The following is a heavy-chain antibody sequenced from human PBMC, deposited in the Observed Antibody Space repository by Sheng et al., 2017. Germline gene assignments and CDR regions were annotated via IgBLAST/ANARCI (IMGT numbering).Heavy chain of an antibody. CDR2: TWYDGSNK. CDR3: ARDGGATFLGYFDY. Sequence: QVQLVESGGGVVQPRRSLRLSCAASGFTFRSYGMHWVRQAPGKGLEWVAVTWYDGSNKYYADSVKGRFTISRDNSKNTLFLQMNSLRVEDTAVYYCARDGGATFLGYFDYWGQGT. J-gene: IGHJ4*02. CDR1: GFTFRSYG. V-gene: IGHV3-33*01. D-gene: IGHD1-26*01.